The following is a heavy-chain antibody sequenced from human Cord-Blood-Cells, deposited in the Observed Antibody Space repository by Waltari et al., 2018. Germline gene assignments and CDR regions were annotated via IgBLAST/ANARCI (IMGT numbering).Heavy chain of an antibody. V-gene: IGHV1-2*02. CDR1: GYTFTGYY. Sequence: QVQLVQSGAEVKKPGASVKVSCKASGYTFTGYYMHWVRQAPGQGREWMGWMHPNMGGTNYAQKVQGRVTMTRDTSISTAYRELSRLGSDDTAVYYCAREPDTVTYYFDYWGQGTLVTVSS. J-gene: IGHJ4*02. CDR2: MHPNMGGT. CDR3: AREPDTVTYYFDY. D-gene: IGHD4-17*01.